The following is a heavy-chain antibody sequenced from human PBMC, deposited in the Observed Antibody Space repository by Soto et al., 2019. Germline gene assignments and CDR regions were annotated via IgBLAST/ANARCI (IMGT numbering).Heavy chain of an antibody. CDR3: AKYGYYGSGGSKEHKTFDY. V-gene: IGHV1-69*13. J-gene: IGHJ4*02. D-gene: IGHD3-10*01. CDR2: IIPVFQTA. Sequence: SVKVSCKASGGLFSSYPISWVRQVPGQGLEWMGGIIPVFQTAYYTQRFQGRVTITADDSKNALFLQMNNLRVEDTAVYYCAKYGYYGSGGSKEHKTFDYWGQGTLVTVSS. CDR1: GGLFSSYP.